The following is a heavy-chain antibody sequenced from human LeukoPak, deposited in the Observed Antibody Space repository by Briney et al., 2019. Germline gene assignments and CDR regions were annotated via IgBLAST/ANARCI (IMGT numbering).Heavy chain of an antibody. D-gene: IGHD6-6*01. J-gene: IGHJ4*02. Sequence: GSLRLSCAASGFTFSSYWMHWVRQAPGKGLVWVSRINSDGGSTSYADSVKGRFTISRDNAKNTLYLQMNSLRAEDTAVYYCARGGSIAARPGDYWGQGTLVTVSS. CDR3: ARGGSIAARPGDY. CDR1: GFTFSSYW. V-gene: IGHV3-74*01. CDR2: INSDGGST.